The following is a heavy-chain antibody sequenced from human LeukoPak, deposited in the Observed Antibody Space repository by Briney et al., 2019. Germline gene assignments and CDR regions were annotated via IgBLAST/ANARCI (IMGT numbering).Heavy chain of an antibody. V-gene: IGHV4-34*01. Sequence: QPSETLSLTCAVYGGSFSGYYWSWIRQPPGKGLEWIGEINHSGSTNYNPSLKSRVTISVDRSKNQFSLKLSSVTAADTAVYYCARRALPAAIPYWYFDLWGRGTLVTVSS. CDR3: ARRALPAAIPYWYFDL. CDR1: GGSFSGYY. CDR2: INHSGST. J-gene: IGHJ2*01. D-gene: IGHD2-2*02.